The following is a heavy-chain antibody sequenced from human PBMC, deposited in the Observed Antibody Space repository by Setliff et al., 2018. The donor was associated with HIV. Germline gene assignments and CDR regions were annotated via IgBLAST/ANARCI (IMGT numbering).Heavy chain of an antibody. CDR2: IYTSGST. Sequence: SETLSLTCSVSGGSIISGSYYWSWIRRPAGKGLEWIGHIYTSGSTNYNPSLKSRVTISVDTSKNQFSLKLSSVTAADTAGYYCAREPSPSQWQPLYFDVWGRGILVTVSS. CDR3: AREPSPSQWQPLYFDV. D-gene: IGHD6-19*01. J-gene: IGHJ4*02. V-gene: IGHV4-61*09. CDR1: GGSIISGSYY.